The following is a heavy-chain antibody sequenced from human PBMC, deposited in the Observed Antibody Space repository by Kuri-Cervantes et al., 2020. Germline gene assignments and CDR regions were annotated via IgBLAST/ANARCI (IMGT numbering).Heavy chain of an antibody. CDR3: ARVYSSGWLSENDAFDI. J-gene: IGHJ3*02. CDR2: INPNSGGT. V-gene: IGHV1-2*02. D-gene: IGHD6-19*01. Sequence: ASVKVSCKASGYTFTNYGISWVRQAPGQGLEWMGCINPNSGGTKYAQKFQGRVTMTRDTSITTPYMELSSLRSEDTAVYYCARVYSSGWLSENDAFDIWGQGAMVTVSS. CDR1: GYTFTNYG.